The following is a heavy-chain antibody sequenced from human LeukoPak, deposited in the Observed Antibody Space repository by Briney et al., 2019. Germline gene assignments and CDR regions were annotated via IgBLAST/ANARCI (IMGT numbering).Heavy chain of an antibody. D-gene: IGHD2-2*01. CDR1: GFTFSNYA. Sequence: GGSLRLSCAASGFTFSNYAMSWVRQAPGKGLEWVSAISGSGSSTYYADSVKGRFTISRDNSKNTLYLQMNSLRAEDTAVYYCAKPGSSDIVVVPAAIPYYYYYYYMDVWGKGTTVTVSS. V-gene: IGHV3-23*01. CDR2: ISGSGSST. J-gene: IGHJ6*03. CDR3: AKPGSSDIVVVPAAIPYYYYYYYMDV.